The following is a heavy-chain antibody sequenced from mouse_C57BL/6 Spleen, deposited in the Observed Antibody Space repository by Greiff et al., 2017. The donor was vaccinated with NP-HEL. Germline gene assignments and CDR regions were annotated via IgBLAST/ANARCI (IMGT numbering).Heavy chain of an antibody. D-gene: IGHD1-1*01. Sequence: EVKLVESGGGLVQPGGSMKLSCAASGFTFSDAWMDWVRQSPEKGLEWVAEIRNKANNHATYYAESVKGRFTISRDDSKSSVYLQMNSLRAEDTGIYYCTRRSFITTVVADYWGQGTTLTVSS. CDR3: TRRSFITTVVADY. V-gene: IGHV6-6*01. J-gene: IGHJ2*01. CDR1: GFTFSDAW. CDR2: IRNKANNHAT.